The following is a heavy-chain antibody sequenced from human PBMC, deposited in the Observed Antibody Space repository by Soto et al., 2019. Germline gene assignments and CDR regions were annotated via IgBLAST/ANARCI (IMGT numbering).Heavy chain of an antibody. D-gene: IGHD3-22*01. CDR2: ISTYNGNT. CDR3: ARGPTDYYDNSANYFLDY. J-gene: IGHJ4*02. Sequence: QVQLVQSGAEVKKPGASVKVSCKASGYTFITYGVSWVRQAHGQGLDWLGWISTYNGNTRYAERLQGRVTMTTDTTTNTAYMELRNLRSDETAVYYCARGPTDYYDNSANYFLDYWGQGTLVTVSS. V-gene: IGHV1-18*01. CDR1: GYTFITYG.